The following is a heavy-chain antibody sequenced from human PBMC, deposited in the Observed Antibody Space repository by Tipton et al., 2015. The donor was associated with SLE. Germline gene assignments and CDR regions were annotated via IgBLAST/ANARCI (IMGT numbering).Heavy chain of an antibody. CDR2: SHQSGTT. J-gene: IGHJ3*02. Sequence: TLSLTCAVYGGSFSGYNWSGIRQPPGKGLEWIGESHQSGTTNYHPSFKSRVTISVDTSKNQFSLRLSSVTAADTAVYYCARPGEAYSWDAFDIWGQGTMVTISS. V-gene: IGHV4-34*01. CDR1: GGSFSGYN. CDR3: ARPGEAYSWDAFDI. D-gene: IGHD2-21*01.